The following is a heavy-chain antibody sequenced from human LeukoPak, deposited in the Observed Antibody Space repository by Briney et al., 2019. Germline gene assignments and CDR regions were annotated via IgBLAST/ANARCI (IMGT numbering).Heavy chain of an antibody. V-gene: IGHV3-7*01. CDR3: AGDMVRGVISPE. J-gene: IGHJ4*02. CDR2: IKKDGSEK. D-gene: IGHD3-10*01. Sequence: PGGSLRLSCAASGFTFSSYAMHWVRQAPGKGLEWVANIKKDGSEKYYVDSVKGRFTISRDNAKKSLYLQMNSLRAEDTAVYYCAGDMVRGVISPEWGQGTLVTVSS. CDR1: GFTFSSYA.